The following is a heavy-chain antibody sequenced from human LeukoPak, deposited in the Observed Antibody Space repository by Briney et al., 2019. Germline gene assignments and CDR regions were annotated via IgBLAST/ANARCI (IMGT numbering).Heavy chain of an antibody. CDR1: GFTFSTYG. CDR2: IGSGSTTI. CDR3: ARETVNWFDP. Sequence: GGSLRLSCAASGFTFSTYGMNWVRQAPGKGLEWASYIGSGSTTIYYADSVKGRFTISRDNAKNSLYLQMNSLRADDTAVYYCARETVNWFDPWGQGTLVTVSA. V-gene: IGHV3-48*04. J-gene: IGHJ5*02. D-gene: IGHD1-14*01.